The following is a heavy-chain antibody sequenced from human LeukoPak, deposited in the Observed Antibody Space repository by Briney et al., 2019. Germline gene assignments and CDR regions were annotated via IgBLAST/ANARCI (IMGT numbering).Heavy chain of an antibody. Sequence: SETLSLTCAVYGGSFSGYYWSWIRQPPGKGLEWIGEINHSGSTNYNPSLKSRVTISVDTSKNQFSLKLSSVTAANTAVYYCARGGYCSSTSCSDYWGQGTLVTVSS. J-gene: IGHJ4*02. CDR1: GGSFSGYY. D-gene: IGHD2-2*01. V-gene: IGHV4-34*01. CDR3: ARGGYCSSTSCSDY. CDR2: INHSGST.